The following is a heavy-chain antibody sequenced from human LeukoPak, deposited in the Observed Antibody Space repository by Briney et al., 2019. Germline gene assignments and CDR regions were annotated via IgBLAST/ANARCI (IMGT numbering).Heavy chain of an antibody. V-gene: IGHV4-59*08. CDR1: GGSISTYY. D-gene: IGHD1-26*01. CDR2: IYYSGRT. J-gene: IGHJ6*02. Sequence: SETLSLTCTVSGGSISTYYWTWIRQPPGKGLEWLGYIYYSGRTNYNPSLKSRVTISVDTSKNQFSLKLRSVTASDTAVYYCARLRGGSYAPDAYFYYGMDVWGQGTTVIVSS. CDR3: ARLRGGSYAPDAYFYYGMDV.